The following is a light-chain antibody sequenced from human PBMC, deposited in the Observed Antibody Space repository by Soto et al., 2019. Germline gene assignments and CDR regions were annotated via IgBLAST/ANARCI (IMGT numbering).Light chain of an antibody. CDR3: LQDYNYPRT. V-gene: IGKV1-6*01. Sequence: AIQMTQSPSSLSASVGDRVTITCRASQGIRNDLGWYQQKPGKAPKLLIYGASSLQSGVPSRFSGSGSGTDFTLTISILQPEDFATYYCLQDYNYPRTFGQGTKVDIK. CDR1: QGIRND. CDR2: GAS. J-gene: IGKJ1*01.